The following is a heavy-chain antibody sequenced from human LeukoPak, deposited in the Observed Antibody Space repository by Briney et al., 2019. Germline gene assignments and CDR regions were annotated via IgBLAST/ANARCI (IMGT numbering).Heavy chain of an antibody. CDR3: ARPRVAGSFDI. V-gene: IGHV1-18*01. D-gene: IGHD2-15*01. Sequence: ASVKVSCXTSGYTFTSYGISWVRRAPGQGLEWMGWISGYNGNTNYAQKFQGRVTMITDTSTSTAYMELRSLRSDDTAVYYCARPRVAGSFDIWGQGTVVTVSS. CDR1: GYTFTSYG. J-gene: IGHJ3*02. CDR2: ISGYNGNT.